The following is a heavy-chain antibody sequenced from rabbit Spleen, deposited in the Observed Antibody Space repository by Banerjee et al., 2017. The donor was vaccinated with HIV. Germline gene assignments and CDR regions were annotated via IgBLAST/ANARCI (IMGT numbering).Heavy chain of an antibody. J-gene: IGHJ4*01. CDR1: GFDFSSGA. CDR3: ARDLAAWNSGSYAFDL. D-gene: IGHD1-1*01. Sequence: EESGGDLVQPEGSLTLTCKVSGFDFSSGALCWVRQAPGKGPEYIACIYNGDDSTYYASWVNGRFTVSKTSSTTVTLQMTSLTGADTATYFCARDLAAWNSGSYAFDLWGPGTLVTVS. V-gene: IGHV1S47*01. CDR2: IYNGDDST.